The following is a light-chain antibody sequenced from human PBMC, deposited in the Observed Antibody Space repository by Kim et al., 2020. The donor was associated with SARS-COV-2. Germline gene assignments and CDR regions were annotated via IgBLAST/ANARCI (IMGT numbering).Light chain of an antibody. Sequence: PGGRVTLTCSSSSEAHTSGQSAYWYQQKPGQAPMPLIYRANNKLSWTPARFSGSILGDKAALTLSSAQPEDEAEYYCLLSDGGTRVFGGGTRLTVL. CDR3: LLSDGGTRV. CDR2: RAN. CDR1: SEAHTSGQS. V-gene: IGLV7-46*01. J-gene: IGLJ2*01.